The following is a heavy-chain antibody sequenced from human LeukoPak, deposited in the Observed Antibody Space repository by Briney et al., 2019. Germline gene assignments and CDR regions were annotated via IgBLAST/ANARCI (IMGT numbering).Heavy chain of an antibody. V-gene: IGHV4-39*01. J-gene: IGHJ4*02. D-gene: IGHD5-18*01. CDR3: ASPRGFSYGYFDY. CDR2: IYYRKNT. Sequence: PSETLSLTCTVSGGSISSSSAYWGWIRQPPGKGLEWIGSIYYRKNTYYNPSLKGRVTISADTSKNQFSLTLGSVSATDTAVYYCASPRGFSYGYFDYWGQGTLVTVSS. CDR1: GGSISSSSAY.